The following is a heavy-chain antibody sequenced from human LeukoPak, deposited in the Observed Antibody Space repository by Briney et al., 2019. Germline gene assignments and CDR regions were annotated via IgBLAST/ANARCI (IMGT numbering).Heavy chain of an antibody. Sequence: PGGSLRLSCAASGFTVSSNYMSWVRQAPGQGLEWVSVIYRDGSTYNADSVKGRFTISRDNSKNTLYLQMNSLRAEDTAVYYCAREGSQGSGSYFGYWGQGTLVTVSS. V-gene: IGHV3-66*01. J-gene: IGHJ4*02. CDR2: IYRDGST. CDR1: GFTVSSNY. D-gene: IGHD3-10*01. CDR3: AREGSQGSGSYFGY.